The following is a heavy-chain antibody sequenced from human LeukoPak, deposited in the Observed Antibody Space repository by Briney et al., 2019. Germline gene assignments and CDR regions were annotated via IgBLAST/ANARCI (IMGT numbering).Heavy chain of an antibody. Sequence: PSETLSLTCTVSGGSISSYYWSWIRQPPGKGLEWIGYIYYSGSTNYNPSLKSRVTISVDTSKNQFSLKLSSVTAADTAVYYCARALYDYVWGSYRSIYYFDYWGQGTLVTVSS. V-gene: IGHV4-59*12. CDR1: GGSISSYY. D-gene: IGHD3-16*02. CDR3: ARALYDYVWGSYRSIYYFDY. J-gene: IGHJ4*02. CDR2: IYYSGST.